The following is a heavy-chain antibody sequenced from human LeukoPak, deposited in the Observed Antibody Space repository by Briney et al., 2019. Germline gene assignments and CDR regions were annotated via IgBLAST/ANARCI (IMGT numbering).Heavy chain of an antibody. J-gene: IGHJ4*02. CDR3: ARETTFYSNYYFDY. Sequence: SETLSLTCTVSGGSVSSGSYYWSWIRQPPGKGLEWIGYIYYSGSTNYNPSLKSRATISVDTSKNQFSLKLSSVTAADTAVYYCARETTFYSNYYFDYWGQGTLVTVSS. D-gene: IGHD4-4*01. CDR1: GGSVSSGSYY. V-gene: IGHV4-61*01. CDR2: IYYSGST.